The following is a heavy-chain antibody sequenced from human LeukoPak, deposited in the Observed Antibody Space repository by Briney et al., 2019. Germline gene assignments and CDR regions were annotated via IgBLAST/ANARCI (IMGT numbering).Heavy chain of an antibody. CDR3: ARGVGFYYDGRVYYGY. J-gene: IGHJ4*02. Sequence: GGSLRLSCAASGFTVSSNYMSWVRQAPGKGLEWVSVIYSGGSTYYADSVKGRFTISRDNSKNTLYLQMNSLRAEDTAVYYCARGVGFYYDGRVYYGYWGKGTLVTFSS. CDR1: GFTVSSNY. V-gene: IGHV3-66*01. CDR2: IYSGGST. D-gene: IGHD3-22*01.